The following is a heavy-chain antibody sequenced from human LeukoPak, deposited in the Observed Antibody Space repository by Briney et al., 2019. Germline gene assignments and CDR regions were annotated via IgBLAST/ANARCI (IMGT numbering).Heavy chain of an antibody. J-gene: IGHJ4*02. CDR3: AKGGLVVVAADCLDY. V-gene: IGHV3-9*01. CDR2: ISWNSGSI. D-gene: IGHD2-15*01. CDR1: GFTFDDYA. Sequence: GGSLRLSCAASGFTFDDYAMHWVRQAPGKGLEWVSGISWNSGSIGYADSVKGRFTISRDNAKNSLYLQMNSLRAEDTALYYCAKGGLVVVAADCLDYWGQGTLVTVSS.